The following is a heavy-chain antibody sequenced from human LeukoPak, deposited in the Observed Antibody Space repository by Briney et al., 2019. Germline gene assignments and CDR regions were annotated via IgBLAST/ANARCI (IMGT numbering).Heavy chain of an antibody. J-gene: IGHJ4*02. Sequence: GGSLRLSCAASGFTFSSYSMNWVRQAPGKGLEWVSAISGAGSGTYYADSVKGRFTISRDNSKNTLYLQMNSLRAEDTALYYCAKGGYCSGGDCYRPPFDCWGQGILVTVSS. CDR1: GFTFSSYS. CDR3: AKGGYCSGGDCYRPPFDC. V-gene: IGHV3-23*01. D-gene: IGHD2-15*01. CDR2: ISGAGSGT.